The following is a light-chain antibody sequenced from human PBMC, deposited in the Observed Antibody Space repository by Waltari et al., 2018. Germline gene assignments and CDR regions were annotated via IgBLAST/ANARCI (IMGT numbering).Light chain of an antibody. J-gene: IGKJ4*01. V-gene: IGKV3-11*01. Sequence: EVVLTQSPATLSWSPGERATLSCRASQSVSNFLAWYQQKPGQAPRLLIYEASQRATGIPARFSGSGSGTDFTLTISSLEPEDFAVYYCQQRSNWPPLTFGGGTKVEIK. CDR1: QSVSNF. CDR3: QQRSNWPPLT. CDR2: EAS.